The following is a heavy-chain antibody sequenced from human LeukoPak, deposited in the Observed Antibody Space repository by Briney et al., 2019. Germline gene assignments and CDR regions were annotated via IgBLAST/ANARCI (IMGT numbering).Heavy chain of an antibody. CDR2: ISGSGGST. V-gene: IGHV3-23*01. D-gene: IGHD3-10*01. Sequence: GGSLRLSCAASGFTFSSYAMSWVRQAPGKGLEWVSAISGSGGSTYYADSVKGRFTISRDNSKNTLYLQMNSLRAEDTAVYYCARVWFTVQSPERYDYWGQGTLVTVSS. CDR3: ARVWFTVQSPERYDY. J-gene: IGHJ4*02. CDR1: GFTFSSYA.